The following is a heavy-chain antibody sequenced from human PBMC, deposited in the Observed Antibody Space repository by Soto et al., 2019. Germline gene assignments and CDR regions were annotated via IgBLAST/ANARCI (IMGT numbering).Heavy chain of an antibody. CDR2: INPNSGGT. CDR1: GYTFTGYY. Sequence: ASVKVSCKASGYTFTGYYMHWVRQAPGQGXEWMGWINPNSGGTNYAQKFQGWVTMTRDTSISTAYMELSRLRSDDTAVYYCARDLTDCSSTSCYNYYYYGMDVWGQGTTVTVSS. D-gene: IGHD2-2*02. J-gene: IGHJ6*02. V-gene: IGHV1-2*04. CDR3: ARDLTDCSSTSCYNYYYYGMDV.